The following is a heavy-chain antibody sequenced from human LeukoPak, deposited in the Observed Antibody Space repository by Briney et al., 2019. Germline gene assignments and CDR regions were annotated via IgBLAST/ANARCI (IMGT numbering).Heavy chain of an antibody. Sequence: GGSLRLSCSASGFSFSNYAMYWVRQAPGKGLEWVANIKQGGSEKYYVDSVKGRFTISRDNAKNSLYLQMNSLRAEDTAVYYCARDFGLRCSGGTCYSVYYYGMDVWGKGSTVTVSS. V-gene: IGHV3-7*03. CDR1: GFSFSNYA. D-gene: IGHD2-15*01. CDR3: ARDFGLRCSGGTCYSVYYYGMDV. J-gene: IGHJ6*04. CDR2: IKQGGSEK.